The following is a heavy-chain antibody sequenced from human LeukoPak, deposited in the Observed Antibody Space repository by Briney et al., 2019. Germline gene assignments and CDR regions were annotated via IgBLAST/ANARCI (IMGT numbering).Heavy chain of an antibody. CDR2: TSSSSSYI. D-gene: IGHD3-22*01. V-gene: IGHV3-21*01. CDR3: ASTTVNYYYDSSGYFQDY. J-gene: IGHJ4*02. CDR1: GFTLSTYD. Sequence: GGALRLSCAASGFTLSTYDMHWVRQAPGKGLEWVSSTSSSSSYIYYADSVKGRFTISRDNAKNSLYLQMNSLRAEDTAVYYCASTTVNYYYDSSGYFQDYWGQGTLVTVSS.